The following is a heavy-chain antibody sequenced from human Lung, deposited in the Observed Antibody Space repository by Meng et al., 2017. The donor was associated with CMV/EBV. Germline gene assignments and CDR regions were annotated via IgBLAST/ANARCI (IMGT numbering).Heavy chain of an antibody. CDR3: GRMPPGAIDNGFDF. J-gene: IGHJ3*01. D-gene: IGHD2-2*01. V-gene: IGHV3-74*01. Sequence: ESXKISXAASGFTFSGYWMHWVRQAPGKGLVWVSRINTDGSLTNHADSVKGRFTISRDNVRNTLYLQMNSLRVEDTAVNYCGRMPPGAIDNGFDFWGQGTXVTVSS. CDR1: GFTFSGYW. CDR2: INTDGSLT.